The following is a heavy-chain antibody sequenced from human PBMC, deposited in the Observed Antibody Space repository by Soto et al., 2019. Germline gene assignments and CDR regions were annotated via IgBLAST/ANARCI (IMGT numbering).Heavy chain of an antibody. D-gene: IGHD3-22*01. V-gene: IGHV3-23*01. CDR3: ANAKGNYYDSSRIDY. CDR2: ISGSGGST. CDR1: GFTFSSYA. J-gene: IGHJ4*02. Sequence: GGSLRLSCAASGFTFSSYAMSWVRQAPGKGPEWVSAISGSGGSTYYADSVKGRFTISRDNSKNTLYLQMNSLRAEDTAVYYCANAKGNYYDSSRIDYWGQGTLVTVSS.